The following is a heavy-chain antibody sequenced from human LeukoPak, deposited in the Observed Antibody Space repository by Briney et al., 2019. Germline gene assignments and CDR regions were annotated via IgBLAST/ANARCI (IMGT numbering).Heavy chain of an antibody. CDR3: VRNRYYYGSGNYGVPNWFDP. CDR1: GGSFSGYY. Sequence: SETLSLTCAVYGGSFSGYYWSWIRQPPGKGLEWIGEINHSGSTNYNPSLKSRVTISVDTSKNQFSLKLSSVTAADTAVYYCVRNRYYYGSGNYGVPNWFDPWGQGTLVTVSS. D-gene: IGHD3-10*01. J-gene: IGHJ5*02. V-gene: IGHV4-34*01. CDR2: INHSGST.